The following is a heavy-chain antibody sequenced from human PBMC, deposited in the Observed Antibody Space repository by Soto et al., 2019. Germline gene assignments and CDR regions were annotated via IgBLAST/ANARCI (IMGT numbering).Heavy chain of an antibody. CDR2: FDPEDGET. CDR1: GYTLTELS. D-gene: IGHD3-10*01. Sequence: ASVKVSCKVSGYTLTELSMHWVRQAPGKGLEWMGGFDPEDGETIYAQKFQGRVTMTEDTSTDTAYMELSSLRSEDTAVYYCATDFVERMVRGVIISTYYYYGMDVWGQGTTVTVSS. CDR3: ATDFVERMVRGVIISTYYYYGMDV. J-gene: IGHJ6*02. V-gene: IGHV1-24*01.